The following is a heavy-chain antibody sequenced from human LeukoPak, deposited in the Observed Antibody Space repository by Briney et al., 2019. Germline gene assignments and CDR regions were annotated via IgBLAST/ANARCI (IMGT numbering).Heavy chain of an antibody. CDR1: GGSFSGYY. V-gene: IGHV4-34*01. J-gene: IGHJ5*02. CDR2: INHSGST. D-gene: IGHD2-8*01. Sequence: SETLSLTCAVYGGSFSGYYWSWIRQPPGKGLEWIGEINHSGSTNYNPSLKSRVTISVDTSKNQFSLKLSSVTAADTAVYYCARGSDIVLMVDEVWFDTWGQGTLVTVSS. CDR3: ARGSDIVLMVDEVWFDT.